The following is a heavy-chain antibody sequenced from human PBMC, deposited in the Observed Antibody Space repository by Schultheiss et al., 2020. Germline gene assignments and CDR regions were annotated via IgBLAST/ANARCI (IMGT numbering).Heavy chain of an antibody. J-gene: IGHJ6*04. D-gene: IGHD3-9*01. CDR3: ARGVENYDILTGYYSYYYYYGIDV. CDR2: INTNTGNP. CDR1: GYTFTSYA. V-gene: IGHV7-4-1*02. Sequence: ASVKVSCKASGYTFTSYAMNWVRQAPGQGLEWMGWINTNTGNPTYAQGFTGRFVFSLDTSVSTAYLQISSLKAEDTAVYYWARGVENYDILTGYYSYYYYYGIDVWGKGHTGTVSA.